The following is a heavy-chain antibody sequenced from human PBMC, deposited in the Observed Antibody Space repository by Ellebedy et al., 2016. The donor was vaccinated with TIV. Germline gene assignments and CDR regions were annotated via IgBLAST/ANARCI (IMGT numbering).Heavy chain of an antibody. CDR1: GFIFGAYS. J-gene: IGHJ6*02. V-gene: IGHV3-48*04. CDR3: ARDPTREYGYYGMDV. CDR2: ISSSGAAI. Sequence: PGGSLRLSCAASGFIFGAYSMNWVRQAPGKGLEWVSYISSSGAAIYYADSVKGRFTISRDNAKNSLYLQMNSLRAEDTAVYYCARDPTREYGYYGMDVWGQGTTVTVSS. D-gene: IGHD4-17*01.